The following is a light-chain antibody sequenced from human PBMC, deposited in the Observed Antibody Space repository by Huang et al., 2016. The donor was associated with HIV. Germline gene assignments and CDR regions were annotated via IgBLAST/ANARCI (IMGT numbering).Light chain of an antibody. J-gene: IGKJ1*01. V-gene: IGKV1-39*01. CDR2: AAS. CDR3: QQSYSTPWT. Sequence: DIQMTQSPSSLSASVGERVPIPCRASQSISSYLNWYQQKPGKAPKLLIYAASSLRSGVPSRFSGSGSGTDFTLTISSLQPEDFATYYCQQSYSTPWTFGQGTKVEIK. CDR1: QSISSY.